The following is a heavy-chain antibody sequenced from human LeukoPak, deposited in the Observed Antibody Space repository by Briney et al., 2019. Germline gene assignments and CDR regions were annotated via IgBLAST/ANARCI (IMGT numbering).Heavy chain of an antibody. J-gene: IGHJ4*02. CDR1: GFTFSNYW. V-gene: IGHV3-7*01. Sequence: PGGSLRLSCAASGFTFSNYWMTWVRQAPGKGLEWVANMNQDGSAKYNVDSVKGRFDSTRDKAKNSLYLQMSNLRVEDTAVYYCARDNDRKDDSWGEGTLVTVSS. CDR3: ARDNDRKDDS. D-gene: IGHD3-16*01. CDR2: MNQDGSAK.